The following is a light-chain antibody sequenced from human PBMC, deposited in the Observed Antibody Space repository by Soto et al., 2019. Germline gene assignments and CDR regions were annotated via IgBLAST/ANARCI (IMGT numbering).Light chain of an antibody. CDR3: CSYAGNPYV. Sequence: QSVPTQPASVSGSPGQSIAISCTRTSSDVGSYNSVSWYQQHPGKAPKLMIYEGSKRPSGVSDRFSGSKSGNSASLTISGLQAGDEADYYCCSYAGNPYVFGTGTKVTVL. J-gene: IGLJ1*01. V-gene: IGLV2-23*01. CDR1: SSDVGSYNS. CDR2: EGS.